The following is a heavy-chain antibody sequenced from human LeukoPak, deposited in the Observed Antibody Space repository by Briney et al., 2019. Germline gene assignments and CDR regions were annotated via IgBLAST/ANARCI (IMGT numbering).Heavy chain of an antibody. CDR1: GYTLTELS. CDR3: ATDYYDSSGYAFDI. V-gene: IGHV1-24*01. D-gene: IGHD3-22*01. CDR2: FDPEDGET. Sequence: ASVKVSCKVSGYTLTELSMHWVRQAPGKGLEWMGGFDPEDGETIYAQKFQGRVTMTEDTSTDTAYMELSSLRSEDTAVYYCATDYYDSSGYAFDIWGQGTMVTVSS. J-gene: IGHJ3*02.